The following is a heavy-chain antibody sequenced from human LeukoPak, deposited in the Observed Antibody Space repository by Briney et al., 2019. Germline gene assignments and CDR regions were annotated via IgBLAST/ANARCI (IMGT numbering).Heavy chain of an antibody. CDR1: GGTFSSYA. Sequence: GASVKVPCKASGGTFSSYAISWVRQAPGQGLEWMGGIIPIFGTANYAQKFQGRVTITTDESTSTAYMELSSLRSEDTAVYYCARTQYGSGSYPSSSWYYYMDVWGKGTTVTVSS. D-gene: IGHD3-10*01. CDR3: ARTQYGSGSYPSSSWYYYMDV. CDR2: IIPIFGTA. V-gene: IGHV1-69*05. J-gene: IGHJ6*03.